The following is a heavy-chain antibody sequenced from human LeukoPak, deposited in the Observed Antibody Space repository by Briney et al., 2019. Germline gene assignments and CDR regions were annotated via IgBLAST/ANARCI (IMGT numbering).Heavy chain of an antibody. V-gene: IGHV4-59*12. J-gene: IGHJ4*02. CDR2: IYSSGSS. CDR3: ARKREGPTTGIDY. Sequence: SETLSLTCTVSGGPISSYYWSWIRQSPRTGLEWIGNIYSSGSSYYNPSLKSRVTISIDTSENQFSLKLTSVTAADTAVYYCARKREGPTTGIDYWGQGTLVTVSS. D-gene: IGHD1-26*01. CDR1: GGPISSYY.